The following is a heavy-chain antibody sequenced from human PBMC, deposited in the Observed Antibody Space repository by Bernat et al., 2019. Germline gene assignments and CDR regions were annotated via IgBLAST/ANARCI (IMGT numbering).Heavy chain of an antibody. CDR1: GYSVTSYW. D-gene: IGHD2-2*01. CDR3: ARRVYSSTSYDAFDI. V-gene: IGHV5-51*01. CDR2: IYPGDSDT. J-gene: IGHJ3*02. Sequence: EVQLVQSGAEVKKPGVSLKISCKGSGYSVTSYWIGWVRQMPGQGLEWMGIIYPGDSDTRYSPSFQGKVTISADKSISTAYLQWSSLKASDTAMYYCARRVYSSTSYDAFDIWGQGTMVTVSS.